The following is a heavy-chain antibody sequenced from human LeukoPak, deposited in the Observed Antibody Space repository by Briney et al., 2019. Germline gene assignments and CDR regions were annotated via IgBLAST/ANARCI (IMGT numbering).Heavy chain of an antibody. D-gene: IGHD6-13*01. Sequence: ASVKVSCKASGYTFTGYYMHWVRQAPGQGLEWMGWINPNSGGTNYAQKFQGRVTMTRDTSISTAYMELSRLRSDDTAVYYCARRGAAAGTDWFDPWGQGTLVTVSS. V-gene: IGHV1-2*02. CDR2: INPNSGGT. CDR3: ARRGAAAGTDWFDP. J-gene: IGHJ5*02. CDR1: GYTFTGYY.